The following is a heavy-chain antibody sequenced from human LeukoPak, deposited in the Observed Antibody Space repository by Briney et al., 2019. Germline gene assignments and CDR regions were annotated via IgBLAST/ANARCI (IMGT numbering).Heavy chain of an antibody. Sequence: ASVKVSCKASGYTFTSYDINWVRQATGQGVEWMGWMNPNSGNTGYAQKFQGRVTMTRNTSISTAYMELSSLRSEDTAVYYCARRAPRLSKGIAVAGTRLDFDYWGQGTLVTVSS. CDR1: GYTFTSYD. V-gene: IGHV1-8*01. CDR3: ARRAPRLSKGIAVAGTRLDFDY. D-gene: IGHD6-19*01. J-gene: IGHJ4*02. CDR2: MNPNSGNT.